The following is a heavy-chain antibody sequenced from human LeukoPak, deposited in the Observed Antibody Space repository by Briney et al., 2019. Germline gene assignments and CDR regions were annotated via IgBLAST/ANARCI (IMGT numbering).Heavy chain of an antibody. D-gene: IGHD2/OR15-2a*01. CDR2: MKVGEGNT. J-gene: IGHJ4*02. Sequence: ASVKVSCKTSGYTFTSFGITWVRQATGQGPEWMGWMKVGEGNTHFAQKFQDRVSMTRDISSNTAFLELRNLRSDDTAVYFCSRSSDTTSWYYFYHWDQGTLVTVSS. CDR1: GYTFTSFG. CDR3: SRSSDTTSWYYFYH. V-gene: IGHV1-18*01.